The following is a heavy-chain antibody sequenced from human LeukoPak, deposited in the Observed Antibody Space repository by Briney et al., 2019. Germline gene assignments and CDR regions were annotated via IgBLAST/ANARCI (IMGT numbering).Heavy chain of an antibody. CDR3: ARDGYGSGIDS. CDR2: ISSTSTYI. V-gene: IGHV3-21*06. D-gene: IGHD3-10*01. CDR1: GFTFSNYN. Sequence: GGSLRLSCAASGFTFSNYNMNWVRQAPGKGLEWVSFISSTSTYIYYADSLKSRFTISRDNARNSLYLQMNSLRAEDTAVYYCARDGYGSGIDSWGQGTLVIVSS. J-gene: IGHJ4*02.